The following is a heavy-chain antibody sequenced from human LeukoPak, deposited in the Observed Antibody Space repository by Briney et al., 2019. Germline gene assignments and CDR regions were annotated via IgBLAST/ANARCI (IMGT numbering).Heavy chain of an antibody. CDR1: GFTFSSDW. D-gene: IGHD5-24*01. CDR3: AREEMPTIITAY. Sequence: GGSLRHSCAPPGFTFSSDWMSWVRPAPGRGREWVANIKQDGSEKYYVDSVRGRFTTSRDNAKNSLYLQMNSLRAEDTAVYYCAREEMPTIITAYWGQGTLVTVSS. CDR2: IKQDGSEK. V-gene: IGHV3-7*01. J-gene: IGHJ4*02.